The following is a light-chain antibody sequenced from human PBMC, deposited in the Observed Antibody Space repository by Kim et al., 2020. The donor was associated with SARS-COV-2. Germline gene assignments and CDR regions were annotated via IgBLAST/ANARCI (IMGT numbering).Light chain of an antibody. CDR2: DAS. J-gene: IGKJ4*01. CDR1: QGISRY. V-gene: IGKV1-8*01. CDR3: QQYDSFPQT. Sequence: AIRITQSPSSLSASTGDRVTITCRASQGISRYLAWYQQKSGKAPELLIYDASTLQSGVPSRFSGTGSGTDFTLSINGLQSEDFATYYCQQYDSFPQTFGGGTKVDIK.